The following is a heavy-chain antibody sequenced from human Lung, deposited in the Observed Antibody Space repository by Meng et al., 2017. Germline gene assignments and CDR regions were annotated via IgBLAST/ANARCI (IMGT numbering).Heavy chain of an antibody. CDR3: ARGFGSSGSGY. J-gene: IGHJ4*02. D-gene: IGHD6-25*01. Sequence: QWQLGQSRAEVKSPGASVKVSCKASGYTFTGYNMHWVRQAPGQGLEWMGWIKPNSGDTNYAQKFQGRVTMTRDTSISTAYMELSRLKYDDTAVYYCARGFGSSGSGYWGQGTLVTVSS. CDR1: GYTFTGYN. CDR2: IKPNSGDT. V-gene: IGHV1-2*02.